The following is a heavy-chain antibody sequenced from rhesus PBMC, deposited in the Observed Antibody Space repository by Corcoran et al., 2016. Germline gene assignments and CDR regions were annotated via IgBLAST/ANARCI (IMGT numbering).Heavy chain of an antibody. Sequence: QLQLQESGPGLVKPSETLSVTCAVSGGSISSNYWSWIRQPPGKGLEWIGRIYGSGSSTNYNPSLKSRVTLSVDTSKNQLSLKLSSVTAADTAVYYCATLTGDVFDYWGQGVLVTVSS. J-gene: IGHJ4*01. V-gene: IGHV4-169*01. CDR3: ATLTGDVFDY. CDR2: IYGSGSST. D-gene: IGHD7-45*01. CDR1: GGSISSNY.